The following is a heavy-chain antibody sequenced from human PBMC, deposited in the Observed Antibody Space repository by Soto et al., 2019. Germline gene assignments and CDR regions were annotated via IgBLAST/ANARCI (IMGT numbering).Heavy chain of an antibody. Sequence: SETLSLTCGVSGGSFSSGGYSWGWIRQPPGKGLEWIGYMYHTGSTSYNPSLKSRVTISLDRSKDQFSLKVNSVTAADTAVYYCARQDKSGYNWFDPWGQGILVTSPQ. J-gene: IGHJ5*02. CDR3: ARQDKSGYNWFDP. CDR2: MYHTGST. D-gene: IGHD3-22*01. V-gene: IGHV4-30-2*01. CDR1: GGSFSSGGYS.